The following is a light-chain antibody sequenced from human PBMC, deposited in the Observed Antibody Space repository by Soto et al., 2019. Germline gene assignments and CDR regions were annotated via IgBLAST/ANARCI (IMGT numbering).Light chain of an antibody. CDR2: ANS. CDR3: QPYDSSLPLRV. Sequence: SVLTQPPSVSGAPGQRVTISCTGSSSNIGAGYDVHWYQQLPGTAPKLLIYANSNRPSGVPDRFSGSKSGTSASLAITGLQADDEADYYCQPYDSSLPLRVFGTGTKLTVL. J-gene: IGLJ1*01. CDR1: SSNIGAGYD. V-gene: IGLV1-40*01.